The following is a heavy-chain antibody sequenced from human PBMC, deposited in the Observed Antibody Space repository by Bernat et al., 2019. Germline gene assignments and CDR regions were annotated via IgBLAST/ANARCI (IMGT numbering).Heavy chain of an antibody. J-gene: IGHJ4*02. Sequence: QVQLQESGPGLVRPSETLSLTCTVSGGSISGYYWSWVRQPPGKGLEQIGYIYYTGSTTYNPSLKSRVTISVDTSTNQFYLRLNSVTAADTAVYYCARLGTGTNPPYDHWGQGTLVTVSS. CDR1: GGSISGYY. CDR2: IYYTGST. CDR3: ARLGTGTNPPYDH. V-gene: IGHV4-59*08. D-gene: IGHD1/OR15-1a*01.